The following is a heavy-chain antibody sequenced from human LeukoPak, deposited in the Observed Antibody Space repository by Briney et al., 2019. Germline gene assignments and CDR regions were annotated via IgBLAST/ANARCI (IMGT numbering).Heavy chain of an antibody. CDR2: IYTSGST. CDR1: GGSISSYY. V-gene: IGHV4-4*07. Sequence: PSETLSLTCTVSGGSISSYYWSWIRQPAGKGLEWIGRIYTSGSTNYNPSLKSRVTMSVDTSKNQFSLKLSSVTAADTAVYYCARVSPGPSGSYYPHAFDIWGQGTMVTVSS. D-gene: IGHD1-26*01. J-gene: IGHJ3*02. CDR3: ARVSPGPSGSYYPHAFDI.